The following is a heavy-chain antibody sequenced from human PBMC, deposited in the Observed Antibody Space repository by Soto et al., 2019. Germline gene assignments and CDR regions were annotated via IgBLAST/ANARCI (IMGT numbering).Heavy chain of an antibody. V-gene: IGHV4-38-2*02. CDR2: IYHSGST. CDR3: AREGGMSVSRFLEWLSLYNWFDP. J-gene: IGHJ5*02. Sequence: PSETLSLTCAVSGYSISSGYYWGWIRQPPGKGLEWIGSIYHSGSTYYNPSLKSRVTISVDTSKNQFSLKLSSVTAADTAVYYCAREGGMSVSRFLEWLSLYNWFDPWGQGTLVTVSS. CDR1: GYSISSGYY. D-gene: IGHD3-3*01.